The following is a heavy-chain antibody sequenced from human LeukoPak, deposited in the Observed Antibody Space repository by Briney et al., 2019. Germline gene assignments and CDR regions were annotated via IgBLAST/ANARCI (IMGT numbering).Heavy chain of an antibody. D-gene: IGHD2-2*01. Sequence: GGSLRLSCAASGFTFSRYWMHWVRQAPGKGLVWVSRINSDGSSTSYADAVKGRFTISRDSSKNTLYLQMSSLRAEDTAVYYCARVGCSTISCSRDYYGMDVWGQGTTVTVSS. J-gene: IGHJ6*02. V-gene: IGHV3-74*01. CDR1: GFTFSRYW. CDR2: INSDGSST. CDR3: ARVGCSTISCSRDYYGMDV.